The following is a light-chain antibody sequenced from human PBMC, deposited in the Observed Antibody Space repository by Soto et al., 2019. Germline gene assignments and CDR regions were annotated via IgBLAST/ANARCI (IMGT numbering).Light chain of an antibody. Sequence: EIVLTQSPGTLSLSPGERATLSCRASQSVTSSHLGWYQQKPGQAHRLLIYDASSRATGIPDRFSGSGSGTDFTLTISRLATEDVAVYYCQHYDSFGPGTKLEIK. V-gene: IGKV3-20*01. CDR1: QSVTSSH. CDR3: QHYDS. J-gene: IGKJ2*01. CDR2: DAS.